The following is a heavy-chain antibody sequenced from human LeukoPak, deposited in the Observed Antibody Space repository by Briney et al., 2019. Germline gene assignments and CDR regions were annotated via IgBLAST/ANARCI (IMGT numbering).Heavy chain of an antibody. CDR2: IKQDGSEK. D-gene: IGHD3-3*01. CDR1: GFTFSSYW. CDR3: ARDLYYDVWSGYYQYYYGMDV. J-gene: IGHJ6*02. V-gene: IGHV3-7*01. Sequence: GGSLRLSCAASGFTFSSYWMSWVRGAPGKGLEWVANIKQDGSEKYYVDSVKGRFTISRDNAKNSLYLQMNSLRAEHTAVYYCARDLYYDVWSGYYQYYYGMDVWGQGTTVTVSS.